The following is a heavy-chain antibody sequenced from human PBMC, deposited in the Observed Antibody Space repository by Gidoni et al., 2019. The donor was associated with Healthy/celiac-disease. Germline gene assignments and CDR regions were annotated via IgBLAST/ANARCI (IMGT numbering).Heavy chain of an antibody. D-gene: IGHD3-22*01. CDR1: GFPFSSYA. V-gene: IGHV3-23*01. Sequence: EVQLLESGGGLVQPGGSLRLSCAASGFPFSSYAMSWVRQAPGKGLGWVSAISGSGGSTYYADSVKGRFTISRDNSKNTLYLQMNSLRAEDTAVYYCAKVGYYDSSGIGDYWGQGTLVTVSS. J-gene: IGHJ4*02. CDR3: AKVGYYDSSGIGDY. CDR2: ISGSGGST.